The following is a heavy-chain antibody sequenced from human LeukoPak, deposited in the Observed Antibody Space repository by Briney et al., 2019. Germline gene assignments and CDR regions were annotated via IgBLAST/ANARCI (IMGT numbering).Heavy chain of an antibody. D-gene: IGHD4-17*01. J-gene: IGHJ2*01. CDR3: ARGYGDYWYFDL. CDR2: MNPNSGNT. CDR1: GYTFTSYD. V-gene: IGHV1-8*03. Sequence: ALVKVSCKASGYTFTSYDINWVRQATGQGLEWMGWMNPNSGNTGYAQKFQGRVTITRNTSISTAYMELSSLRSEDTAVYYCARGYGDYWYFDLWGRGTLVTVSS.